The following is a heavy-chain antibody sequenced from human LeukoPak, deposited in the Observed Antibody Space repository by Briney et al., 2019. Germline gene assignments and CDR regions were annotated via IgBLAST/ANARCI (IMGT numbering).Heavy chain of an antibody. D-gene: IGHD4-17*01. Sequence: PGRSLRLSCTASGFTFGDYAMSWVRQAPGKGLEWVGFIRSKAYGGTTEYAASVKGRFTISRDDSRSIAYLQMNSLKTEDTAVYYCTRADGDPNYYYGMDVWGQGTTVTVSS. V-gene: IGHV3-49*04. CDR3: TRADGDPNYYYGMDV. CDR1: GFTFGDYA. CDR2: IRSKAYGGTT. J-gene: IGHJ6*02.